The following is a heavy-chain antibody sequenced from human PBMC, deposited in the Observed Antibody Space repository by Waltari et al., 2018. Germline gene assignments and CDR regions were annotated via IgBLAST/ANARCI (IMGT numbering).Heavy chain of an antibody. V-gene: IGHV6-1*01. CDR3: ARGGVGSTAGFDY. D-gene: IGHD1-26*01. Sequence: QVQLQQSGPGLVKPSQTLPLTCAISVDSVSSHSAAWTWARPSPSRGLEWLGRTYYRSKWYNEYAVSVKSRININPDISKNQFSLQLNSVTPEDTAVYYCARGGVGSTAGFDYWGQETLVTVSS. J-gene: IGHJ4*02. CDR2: TYYRSKWYN. CDR1: VDSVSSHSAA.